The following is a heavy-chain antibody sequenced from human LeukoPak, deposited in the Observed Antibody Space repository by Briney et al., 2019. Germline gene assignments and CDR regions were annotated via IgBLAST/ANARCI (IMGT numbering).Heavy chain of an antibody. CDR2: IIPIFGTA. Sequence: ASVKVSCKASGGTFSSYAISWVRQAPGQGLEWMGGIIPIFGTANYAQKFQGRVTITADESTSTAYMELSSLRSEDAAVYYCARSTATAAGDWGQGTLVTVSS. D-gene: IGHD2-21*02. V-gene: IGHV1-69*13. CDR3: ARSTATAAGD. J-gene: IGHJ4*02. CDR1: GGTFSSYA.